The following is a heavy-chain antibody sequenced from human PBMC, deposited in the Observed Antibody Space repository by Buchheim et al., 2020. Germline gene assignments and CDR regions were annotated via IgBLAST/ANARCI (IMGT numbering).Heavy chain of an antibody. V-gene: IGHV4-30-2*01. CDR1: GGSISSGGYS. CDR3: ARGGDSSGRPIDY. Sequence: QLQLQESGSGLVKPSQTLSLTCAVSGGSISSGGYSWCWIRQPPGKGLAWIGSIYHSGSTYYNPSLKSRVTISVDRSTHQFSLKLSSATAADTAVYYCARGGDSSGRPIDYWGQGTL. J-gene: IGHJ4*02. CDR2: IYHSGST. D-gene: IGHD3-22*01.